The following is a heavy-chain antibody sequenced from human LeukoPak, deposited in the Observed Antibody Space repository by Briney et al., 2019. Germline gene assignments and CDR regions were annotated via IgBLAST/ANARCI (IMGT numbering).Heavy chain of an antibody. CDR2: INHSGST. Sequence: SETLSLTCAVYGGSFSGYYWSWIRQPPGKGLEWIGEINHSGSTNYNPSLKSRVTISVDTSKNQFSLKLSSVTAADTAVYYCARGGVGNYVYFDYWGQGTLVTVSS. CDR1: GGSFSGYY. J-gene: IGHJ4*02. CDR3: ARGGVGNYVYFDY. D-gene: IGHD4-11*01. V-gene: IGHV4-34*01.